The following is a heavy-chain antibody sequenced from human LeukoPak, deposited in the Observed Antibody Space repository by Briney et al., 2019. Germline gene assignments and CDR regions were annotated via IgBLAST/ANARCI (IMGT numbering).Heavy chain of an antibody. Sequence: GASVKVSCKASGCTFTSYGISWVRQAPGQGLEWMGWISAYNGNTNYAQKLQGRVTMTTDTSTSTAYMELRSLRSDDTAVYYCARSYYYDSSGYYYYPGDAFDVWGQGTMVTVSS. V-gene: IGHV1-18*01. CDR3: ARSYYYDSSGYYYYPGDAFDV. CDR2: ISAYNGNT. D-gene: IGHD3-22*01. J-gene: IGHJ3*01. CDR1: GCTFTSYG.